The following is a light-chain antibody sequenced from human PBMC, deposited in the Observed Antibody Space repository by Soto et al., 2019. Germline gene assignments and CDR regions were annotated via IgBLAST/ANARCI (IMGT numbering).Light chain of an antibody. CDR2: GAS. V-gene: IGKV3-20*01. CDR3: QQYGSAPAWT. CDR1: QSISSSY. J-gene: IGKJ1*01. Sequence: EIVLTQSPGTLSLSPGERATLSCRASQSISSSYLAWYQQKPGQAPRLLIYGASKRATGIPDRFSGSGSGTEFTLTISRLESEDLAVYCCQQYGSAPAWTFGQGTKVEIK.